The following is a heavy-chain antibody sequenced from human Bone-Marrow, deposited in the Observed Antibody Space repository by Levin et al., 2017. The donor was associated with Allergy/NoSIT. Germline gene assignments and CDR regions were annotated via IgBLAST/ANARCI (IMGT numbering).Heavy chain of an antibody. J-gene: IGHJ4*02. V-gene: IGHV4-28*03. D-gene: IGHD6-13*01. Sequence: LRLSCSVSGYSISVTNWWGWIRQPPGKGLEWIGYIYYSGRTSYSPSLKSRFTMSVDTSKNQFSLKLNSVTAVDTAVYYCAGAAAGSGFDYWGRGTLVTVSS. CDR2: IYYSGRT. CDR3: AGAAAGSGFDY. CDR1: GYSISVTNW.